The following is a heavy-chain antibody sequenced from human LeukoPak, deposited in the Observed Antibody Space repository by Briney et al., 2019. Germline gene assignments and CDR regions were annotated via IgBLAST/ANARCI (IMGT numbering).Heavy chain of an antibody. CDR1: GYTFTSYY. Sequence: ASVKVSCKASGYTFTSYYIHWVRQAPGQGLEWMGRINPSGGTTSYVQKFQGRVTMTRDTSTSTVYMELSSLRSEDTAVYYCARSPGYDTSGYSEVDYWGQGTLVTVSS. J-gene: IGHJ4*02. CDR2: INPSGGTT. CDR3: ARSPGYDTSGYSEVDY. D-gene: IGHD3-22*01. V-gene: IGHV1-46*01.